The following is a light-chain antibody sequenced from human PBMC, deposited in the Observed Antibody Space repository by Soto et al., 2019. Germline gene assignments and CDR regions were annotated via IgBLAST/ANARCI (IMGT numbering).Light chain of an antibody. V-gene: IGLV2-8*01. CDR1: SSDVGGYNY. CDR3: SSYAGSKGV. J-gene: IGLJ1*01. CDR2: EVS. Sequence: QSVLTQPPSASGSPGQSVTISCTGTSSDVGGYNYVSWYQQHPGKAPKLMIYEVSKRPSGVPDRFSGSKSGNTASPTVSGLQAEDEADYYCSSYAGSKGVFGTGTKVTVL.